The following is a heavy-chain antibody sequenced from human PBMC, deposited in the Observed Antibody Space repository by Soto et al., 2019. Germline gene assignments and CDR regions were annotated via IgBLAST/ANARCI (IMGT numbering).Heavy chain of an antibody. CDR3: ARDGGGSSWVYYYGMDV. V-gene: IGHV3-48*02. CDR2: ISSSSSTI. D-gene: IGHD6-13*01. CDR1: GFTFSSYS. J-gene: IGHJ6*02. Sequence: GSLRLSCAASGFTFSSYSMNWVRQAPGKGLEWVSYISSSSSTIYYADSVKGRFTISRDNAKNSLYLQMNSLRDEDTAVYYCARDGGGSSWVYYYGMDVWGQGTTVTVSS.